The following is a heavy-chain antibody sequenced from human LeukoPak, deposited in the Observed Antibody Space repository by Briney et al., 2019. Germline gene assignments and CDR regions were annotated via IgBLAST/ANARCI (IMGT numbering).Heavy chain of an antibody. CDR2: MYYRGST. V-gene: IGHV4-59*06. Sequence: PSETLSLTCTVSGGSISNYDWSWIRQHPGKGLEWIGYMYYRGSTYYNPSLKSRVTISVDTSKNQFSLKLSSVTAADTAVYYCARSYGYGTNFDYWGQGTLVTVSS. CDR3: ARSYGYGTNFDY. D-gene: IGHD5-18*01. J-gene: IGHJ4*02. CDR1: GGSISNYD.